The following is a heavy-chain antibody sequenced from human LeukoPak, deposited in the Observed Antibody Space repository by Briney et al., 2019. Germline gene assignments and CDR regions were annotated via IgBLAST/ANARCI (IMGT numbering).Heavy chain of an antibody. D-gene: IGHD2-2*01. V-gene: IGHV3-53*01. J-gene: IGHJ5*02. Sequence: GGSLRLSCAASGFTVSNTYMSWVRQAPGKGLEWVSVLYSGGNTYYADSVKGRFTISRDNSENTLYLQMNSLRVEDTAVYYCAKDQGYPGGFDPWGQGTLVTVSS. CDR1: GFTVSNTY. CDR3: AKDQGYPGGFDP. CDR2: LYSGGNT.